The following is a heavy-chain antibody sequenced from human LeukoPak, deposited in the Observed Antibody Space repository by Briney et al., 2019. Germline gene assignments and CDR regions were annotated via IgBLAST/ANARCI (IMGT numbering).Heavy chain of an antibody. CDR1: GFTFSRYG. J-gene: IGHJ4*02. CDR2: ISYDGSNT. CDR3: ARTLMEQVVRGGFDY. D-gene: IGHD3-10*01. Sequence: GRSLRLSCAASGFTFSRYGMRWVRQAPGKGLEWVAVISYDGSNTYYADSVKGRFTISRDNSKNTLYLQMNSLRAGDTAVYYCARTLMEQVVRGGFDYWGQGTQVTVSS. V-gene: IGHV3-30*03.